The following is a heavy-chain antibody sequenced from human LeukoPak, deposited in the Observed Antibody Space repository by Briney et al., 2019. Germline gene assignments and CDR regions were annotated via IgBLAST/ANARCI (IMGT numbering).Heavy chain of an antibody. D-gene: IGHD3-10*01. J-gene: IGHJ5*02. V-gene: IGHV1-18*01. CDR1: GYTFTSYG. CDR3: ASISGDRGWFDP. CDR2: ISAYNGNT. Sequence: ASVKVSCKASGYTFTSYGISWVRQAPGQGLEWMGWISAYNGNTNYAQKLQGRVTMTTDTSTSTAYMELRSPRSDDTAVYYCASISGDRGWFDPWGQGTLVTVSS.